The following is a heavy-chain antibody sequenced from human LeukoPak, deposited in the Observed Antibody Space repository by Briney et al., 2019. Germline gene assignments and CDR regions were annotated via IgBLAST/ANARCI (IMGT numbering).Heavy chain of an antibody. J-gene: IGHJ3*02. Sequence: SETLSLTCTVSGGSISSGGYYWSWIRQHPGKGLEWIGYIYYSGSTDYNPSLKSRVTISVDTSKNQFSLKLSSVTAADTAVYYCARVPVGWTSGAFDIWGQGTMVTVSS. CDR3: ARVPVGWTSGAFDI. D-gene: IGHD3-10*01. CDR2: IYYSGST. CDR1: GGSISSGGYY. V-gene: IGHV4-61*08.